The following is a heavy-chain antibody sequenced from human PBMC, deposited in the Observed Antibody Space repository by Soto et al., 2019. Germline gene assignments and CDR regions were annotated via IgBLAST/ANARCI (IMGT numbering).Heavy chain of an antibody. Sequence: EVQLLESGGGLVRPGGSLRLSCGASGFTFRNYAMTWVRQAPGKGLQWVSGISSSGAYTNYAYSVKGRFTISRDNSKDTLFLQMNSLRADDAAVYYCAKSTIFAVVFGWFDLWGQGTLVTVSS. CDR3: AKSTIFAVVFGWFDL. CDR1: GFTFRNYA. J-gene: IGHJ5*02. D-gene: IGHD3-3*01. CDR2: ISSSGAYT. V-gene: IGHV3-23*01.